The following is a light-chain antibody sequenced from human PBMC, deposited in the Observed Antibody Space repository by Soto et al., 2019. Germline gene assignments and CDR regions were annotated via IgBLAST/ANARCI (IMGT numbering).Light chain of an antibody. V-gene: IGLV4-60*03. CDR1: SGHSNYT. Sequence: QSVLTQSSSASASLGSSVKLTCTLSSGHSNYTIAWHQQQPGKAPRYLMKLEGSGSYNKGSGVPDRFSGSSSGADRYLTISNLQSEDEADYYCETWESDTHRVFGGGTKLTVL. CDR2: LEGSGSY. J-gene: IGLJ2*01. CDR3: ETWESDTHRV.